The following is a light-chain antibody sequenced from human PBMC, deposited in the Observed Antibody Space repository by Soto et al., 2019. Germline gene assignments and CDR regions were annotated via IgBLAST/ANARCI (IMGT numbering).Light chain of an antibody. CDR2: EVS. CDR3: SSYTSSSTLV. CDR1: ISDVGGYNY. J-gene: IGLJ2*01. Sequence: QSVLTQPASVSGSPGQWITISCTGTISDVGGYNYVSWYQHHPGKAPKLMIYEVSNRPSGVSNRFSGSKSGNTASLTISGLQAEDEADYYCSSYTSSSTLVFGGGTKLTVL. V-gene: IGLV2-14*01.